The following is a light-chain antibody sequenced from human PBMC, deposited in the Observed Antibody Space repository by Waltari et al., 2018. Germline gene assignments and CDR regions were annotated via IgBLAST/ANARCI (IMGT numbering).Light chain of an antibody. V-gene: IGLV2-11*01. Sequence: QSALTQPRSVSGSPGQSVTISCTGTSSDVGGYHFVSWYQQYPGTAPKLVIYDVNKRPSGVPDRFSGSKSGNTASLIISGLQTEDEADYYCCSYAGYYTVFGGGTKVAVL. CDR1: SSDVGGYHF. CDR3: CSYAGYYTV. CDR2: DVN. J-gene: IGLJ3*02.